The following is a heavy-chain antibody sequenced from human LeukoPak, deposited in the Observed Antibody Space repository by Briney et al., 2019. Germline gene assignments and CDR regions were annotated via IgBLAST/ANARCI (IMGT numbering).Heavy chain of an antibody. Sequence: ASVKVSCKASGYTFTGYYMHWVRQAPGKGLEWMGWINPNSGGTNYAQKFQGRVTMTRDTSISTAYMELSRLRSDDTAVYYCARDRCSSTSCYLFDYWGQGTLVTVSS. J-gene: IGHJ4*02. D-gene: IGHD2-2*01. CDR3: ARDRCSSTSCYLFDY. CDR1: GYTFTGYY. CDR2: INPNSGGT. V-gene: IGHV1-2*02.